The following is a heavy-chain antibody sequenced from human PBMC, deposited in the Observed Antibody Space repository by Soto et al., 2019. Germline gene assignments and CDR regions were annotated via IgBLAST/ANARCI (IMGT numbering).Heavy chain of an antibody. J-gene: IGHJ5*02. Sequence: QVQLVQSGPEVKKPGASVKVSCTASGYTFTRHGFSWVRQAPGQGLEWMGWISTYDVNTHYAQNFQGRVTMTADTDASKVYTELTSPSPGATAIYFSAREGRIGWLGIDRWGLGTLVTVSS. CDR3: AREGRIGWLGIDR. D-gene: IGHD6-19*01. CDR2: ISTYDVNT. CDR1: GYTFTRHG. V-gene: IGHV1-18*01.